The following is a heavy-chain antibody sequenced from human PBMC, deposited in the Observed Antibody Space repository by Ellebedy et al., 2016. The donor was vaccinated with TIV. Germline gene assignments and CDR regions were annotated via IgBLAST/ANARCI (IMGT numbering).Heavy chain of an antibody. CDR2: IYSAGST. Sequence: GESLKISCAVSGFDVSSNCWSWVRQAPGKGLDWVSIIYSAGSTYYADSVKGRFTISSDSSNNTLHLQMTSLRADDTAVYYCARVDLGLACDHWGRGALITVSS. J-gene: IGHJ4*02. D-gene: IGHD3/OR15-3a*01. CDR3: ARVDLGLACDH. V-gene: IGHV3-53*01. CDR1: GFDVSSNC.